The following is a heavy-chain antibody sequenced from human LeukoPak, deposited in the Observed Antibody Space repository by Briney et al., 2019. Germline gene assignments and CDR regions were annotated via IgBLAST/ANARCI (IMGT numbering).Heavy chain of an antibody. J-gene: IGHJ4*02. D-gene: IGHD1-26*01. CDR3: ARLGHSGSYYAY. V-gene: IGHV3-43D*04. Sequence: GASLQISCAASGFTFDDYAMHWVRQAPGKGLEWVSLISWDGGSTYYADSVKGRFTISRDNAKNTLYLQMNSLRAEDQAVYYSARLGHSGSYYAYWGQGTLVTVSS. CDR2: ISWDGGST. CDR1: GFTFDDYA.